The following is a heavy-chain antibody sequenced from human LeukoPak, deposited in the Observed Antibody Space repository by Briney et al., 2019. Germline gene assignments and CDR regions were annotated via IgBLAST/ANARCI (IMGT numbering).Heavy chain of an antibody. D-gene: IGHD2-15*01. CDR1: RFTFSSYG. V-gene: IGHV3-30*02. CDR3: AKRGYCSGGSCYSVDY. J-gene: IGHJ4*02. CDR2: IRYDGSNK. Sequence: AGGSLRLSCAAYRFTFSSYGMHWVRQAPGKGLEWVAFIRYDGSNKYYADSVKGRFTISRDNSKNTLYLQMNSLRAEDTAVYYCAKRGYCSGGSCYSVDYWGQGTLVTLSS.